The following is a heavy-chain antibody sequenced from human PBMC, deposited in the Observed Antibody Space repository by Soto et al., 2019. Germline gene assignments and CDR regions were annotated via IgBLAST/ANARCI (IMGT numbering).Heavy chain of an antibody. J-gene: IGHJ4*02. CDR3: ARVYYYGSGSYYRFDY. D-gene: IGHD3-10*01. CDR1: GFTFRSYA. Sequence: PGESLKISCAASGFTFRSYAMSWVRQAPGKGLEWVSGISGSGGSTYYADSVKGRFTSSRDNSKNTLYLQMNSLRAEDTAIYYCARVYYYGSGSYYRFDYWGQGTLVTVSS. CDR2: ISGSGGST. V-gene: IGHV3-23*01.